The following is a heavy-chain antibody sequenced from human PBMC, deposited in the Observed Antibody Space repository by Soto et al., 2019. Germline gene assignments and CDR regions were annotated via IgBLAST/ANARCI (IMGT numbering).Heavy chain of an antibody. D-gene: IGHD3-10*01. CDR1: GGSFSGYY. CDR3: ASHYYGSGSYYYFDY. CDR2: INHSGST. V-gene: IGHV4-34*01. J-gene: IGHJ4*02. Sequence: SETLSLTCAVYGGSFSGYYWSWIRQPPGKGLEWIGEINHSGSTNYNPSLKSRVTISVDTSKNQFSLKLSSVTAADTAVYYCASHYYGSGSYYYFDYWGQGTLVTVSS.